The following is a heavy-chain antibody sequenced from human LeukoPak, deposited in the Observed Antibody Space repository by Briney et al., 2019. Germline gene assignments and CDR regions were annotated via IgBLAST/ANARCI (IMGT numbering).Heavy chain of an antibody. Sequence: GGSLRLSCAASGFTFSDYNMNWVRQAPGKGLEWVSYITNGGSTIHHADSVKGRFTISRDNAKKTLYLQMNSRRAEDTAVYYCAKESQPRTFVRGHMDVWGKGTTVIVSS. D-gene: IGHD3-10*01. V-gene: IGHV3-11*01. CDR1: GFTFSDYN. CDR2: ITNGGSTI. J-gene: IGHJ6*03. CDR3: AKESQPRTFVRGHMDV.